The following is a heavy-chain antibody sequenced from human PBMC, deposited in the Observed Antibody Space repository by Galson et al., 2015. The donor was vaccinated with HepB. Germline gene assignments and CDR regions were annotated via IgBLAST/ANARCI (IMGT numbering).Heavy chain of an antibody. CDR2: IYYSGST. CDR3: ARNPGRITMIVVVSSGGKNAFDI. V-gene: IGHV4-39*01. D-gene: IGHD3-22*01. CDR1: GGSISSSSYY. Sequence: ETLSLTCTVSGGSISSSSYYWGWIRQPPGKGLEWIGSIYYSGSTYYNPSLKSRVTISVDTSKNQFSLKLSSVTAADTAVYYCARNPGRITMIVVVSSGGKNAFDIWGQGTMVTVSS. J-gene: IGHJ3*02.